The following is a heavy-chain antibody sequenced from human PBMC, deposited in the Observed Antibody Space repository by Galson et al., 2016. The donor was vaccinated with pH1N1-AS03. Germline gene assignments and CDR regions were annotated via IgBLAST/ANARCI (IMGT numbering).Heavy chain of an antibody. CDR3: ARHAVDGDYCDN. V-gene: IGHV5-10-1*01. D-gene: IGHD4-17*01. J-gene: IGHJ4*02. Sequence: QSGAEVKKPGESLKISCKVSGYTFTTYWISWVRQMPGKDLEWMARIDPSDSYRTYSPSFRGHVTISADKSINTAYLQWDSLKASDIAFYYCARHAVDGDYCDNWVQGTLVTVSS. CDR2: IDPSDSYR. CDR1: GYTFTTYW.